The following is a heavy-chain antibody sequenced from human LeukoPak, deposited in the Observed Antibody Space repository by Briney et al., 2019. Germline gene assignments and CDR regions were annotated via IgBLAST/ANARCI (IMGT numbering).Heavy chain of an antibody. J-gene: IGHJ6*03. V-gene: IGHV4-4*07. CDR1: GGSISSYY. CDR2: IYTSGST. D-gene: IGHD2-15*01. CDR3: ARGPYCSGGSCYPYYYYYYMDV. Sequence: SETLSLTCTVSGGSISSYYWRWIPQPAGKGLEWIGRIYTSGSTNYNPSLKSRVTMSVDTYKNQFSLKLSSVTDADTAVYYCARGPYCSGGSCYPYYYYYYMDVWGKGNTVTISS.